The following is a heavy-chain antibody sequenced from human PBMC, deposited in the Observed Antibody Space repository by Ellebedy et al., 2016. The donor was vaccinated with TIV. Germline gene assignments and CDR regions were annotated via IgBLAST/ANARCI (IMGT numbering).Heavy chain of an antibody. Sequence: ASVKVSCKASGYTFTGYYMHWVRQAPGQGLEWMGWINPNSGGTNYAQKFQGRVTMTRDTSISTAYMELSRLRSDDTAVYYCARSEGFYGTRDGVYGMDVWGQGTTVTVSS. CDR1: GYTFTGYY. D-gene: IGHD2-21*01. CDR3: ARSEGFYGTRDGVYGMDV. CDR2: INPNSGGT. V-gene: IGHV1-2*02. J-gene: IGHJ6*02.